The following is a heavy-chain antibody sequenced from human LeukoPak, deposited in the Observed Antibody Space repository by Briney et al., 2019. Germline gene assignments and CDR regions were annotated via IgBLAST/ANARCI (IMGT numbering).Heavy chain of an antibody. Sequence: PSETLSLTCSVSGYSISSNYYWGRIRQPPGKGLEWIGSIYYSGSTYYNPSLKSRVTISVDTSKNQFSLKLSSVTAADTALYYCARGRRDGYMLLWEDYWGQGTLVTVSS. J-gene: IGHJ4*02. CDR3: ARGRRDGYMLLWEDY. V-gene: IGHV4-38-2*02. CDR2: IYYSGST. D-gene: IGHD5-24*01. CDR1: GYSISSNYY.